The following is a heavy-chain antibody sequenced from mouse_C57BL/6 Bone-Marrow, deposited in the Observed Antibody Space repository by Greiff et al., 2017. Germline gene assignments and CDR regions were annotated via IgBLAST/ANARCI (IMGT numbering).Heavy chain of an antibody. CDR2: IYPGDGDT. V-gene: IGHV1-82*01. CDR1: GYAFSSSW. Sequence: QVQLQQSGAELVKPGASVKISCKASGYAFSSSWMTWVKQRPGQGLEWIGRIYPGDGDTNYNGKFKGKATLTADTSSSTASMQLNSLTSADSAVYSCALLWAAWVYYYAMDYG. D-gene: IGHD2-1*01. J-gene: IGHJ4*01. CDR3: ALLWAAWVYYYAMDY.